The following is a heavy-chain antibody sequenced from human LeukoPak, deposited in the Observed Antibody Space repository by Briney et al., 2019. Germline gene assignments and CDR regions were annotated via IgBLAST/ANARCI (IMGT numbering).Heavy chain of an antibody. CDR2: ITSGSGSNV. J-gene: IGHJ4*02. V-gene: IGHV3-23*01. CDR3: ARHGSWSFDY. CDR1: GFTFSSYA. D-gene: IGHD6-13*01. Sequence: PGGSLRLSCAASGFTFSSYAMSWVRQAPGKGLEWVSAITSGSGSNVYYTDSLEGRFTISRDNSKNTLYLQMNSLRAEDTAVYYCARHGSWSFDYWGQGTLVTVSA.